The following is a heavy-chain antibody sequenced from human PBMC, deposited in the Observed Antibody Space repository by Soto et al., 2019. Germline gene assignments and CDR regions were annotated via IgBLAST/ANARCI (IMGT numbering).Heavy chain of an antibody. CDR2: ISGSGAST. J-gene: IGHJ6*02. Sequence: GGSLRLSCAASGFTFSSYAMSWVRQAPGKGLEWVSVISGSGASTYYADSVKGRFTISRDNSKNTLYLQMSSLRAEDTAVYYCAKVFVPGLPLIYYYSVMAVWGQGTTVPVSS. CDR1: GFTFSSYA. V-gene: IGHV3-23*01. CDR3: AKVFVPGLPLIYYYSVMAV. D-gene: IGHD5-12*01.